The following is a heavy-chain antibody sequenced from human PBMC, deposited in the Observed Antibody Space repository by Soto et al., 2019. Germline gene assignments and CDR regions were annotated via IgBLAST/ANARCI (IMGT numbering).Heavy chain of an antibody. D-gene: IGHD3-22*01. CDR3: ARATYYYDSSGNYFDY. J-gene: IGHJ4*02. Sequence: QVQLVQSGAEVKKPGSSVKVSCKASGGTFSSYAISWVRQAPGQGLEWMGGIIPIFGTANYAQKFQGRVTITADESTSTAYMELSSLRSEDTAVYYCARATYYYDSSGNYFDYWGQGTLFTVSS. CDR1: GGTFSSYA. CDR2: IIPIFGTA. V-gene: IGHV1-69*12.